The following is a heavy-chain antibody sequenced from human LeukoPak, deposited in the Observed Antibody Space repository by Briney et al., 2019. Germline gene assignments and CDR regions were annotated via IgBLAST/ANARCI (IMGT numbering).Heavy chain of an antibody. D-gene: IGHD6-25*01. J-gene: IGHJ4*02. CDR3: ATIAAGDTQ. V-gene: IGHV4-59*01. CDR1: GDSIGTYY. CDR2: THYSGSS. Sequence: SETLSLTCTVTGDSIGTYYWSFIRQPPGKGLEWIGYTHYSGSSAYNPSLKSRVTLSLGTSRNQASLRLSSVTTADTAVYYCATIAAGDTQWGQGTLVTVSS.